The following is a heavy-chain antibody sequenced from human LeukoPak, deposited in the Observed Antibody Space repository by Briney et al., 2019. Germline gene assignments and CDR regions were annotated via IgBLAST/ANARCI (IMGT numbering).Heavy chain of an antibody. D-gene: IGHD6-19*01. CDR3: ARNSSERGFDY. CDR2: INHSVNT. CDR1: GGSFSGYY. V-gene: IGHV4-34*01. J-gene: IGHJ4*02. Sequence: PETLSLTSAVHGGSFSGYYWSWIPQPPGKRLEWIGEINHSVNTNYKPSLKSRVTISVDTSKNQFSLYLTSVTAADTAVYYCARNSSERGFDYWGQGTLVTVSS.